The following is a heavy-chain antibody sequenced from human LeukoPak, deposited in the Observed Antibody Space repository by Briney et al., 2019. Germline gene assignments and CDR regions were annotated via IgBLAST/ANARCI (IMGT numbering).Heavy chain of an antibody. CDR2: IYTSGST. D-gene: IGHD6-13*01. V-gene: IGHV4-61*02. CDR1: GGSISSGSYY. CDR3: ARASYSRRGIGYFDY. J-gene: IGHJ4*02. Sequence: PSQTLSLTCTVSGGSISSGSYYWSWIRQPAGKGLEWIGRIYTSGSTNYNPSLKSRVTISVDTSKNQFSLKLSSVTAADTAVYYCARASYSRRGIGYFDYWGQGTLVTVSS.